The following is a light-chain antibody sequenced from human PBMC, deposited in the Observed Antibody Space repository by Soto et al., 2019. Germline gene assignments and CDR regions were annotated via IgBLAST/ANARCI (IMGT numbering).Light chain of an antibody. CDR1: QSVSSSY. CDR3: QQVYNLPWT. J-gene: IGKJ1*01. Sequence: PGERVTLSCRASQSVSSSYLTWYQQKPGQAPRLLIYGASTRATSIPARFSGSGSGTDFTLTISSLQPEDFAVYYCQQVYNLPWTFGQGTKVDIK. V-gene: IGKV3D-7*01. CDR2: GAS.